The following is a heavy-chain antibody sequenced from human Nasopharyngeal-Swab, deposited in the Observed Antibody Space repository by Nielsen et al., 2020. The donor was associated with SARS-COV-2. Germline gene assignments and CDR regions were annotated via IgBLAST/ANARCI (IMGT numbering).Heavy chain of an antibody. V-gene: IGHV3-9*01. CDR3: AKGVHYMSYFHTPPSDH. J-gene: IGHJ4*02. CDR1: GFTFDDYA. D-gene: IGHD3-10*01. Sequence: GGSLRLSCAASGFTFDDYAMHWVRQAPGKGLEWVSGISWNSGSIGYADSVKGRFTISRDNAKNSLYLQMNSLKTEDTALYYCAKGVHYMSYFHTPPSDHWGQGTPVTVSS. CDR2: ISWNSGSI.